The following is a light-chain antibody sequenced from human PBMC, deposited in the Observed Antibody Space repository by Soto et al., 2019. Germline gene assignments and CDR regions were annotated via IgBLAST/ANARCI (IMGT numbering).Light chain of an antibody. CDR3: QTWDTGIRV. Sequence: QPVLTQSPSASASLGASVKLTCTLSSGHSNYVIAWHQQQPEKGPRYLTKLNSDGSHSKGDGIPDRFSGSSSGAERYLTISSLQSEDEADYYCQTWDTGIRVFGGGTKLTVL. V-gene: IGLV4-69*01. CDR1: SGHSNYV. CDR2: LNSDGSH. J-gene: IGLJ2*01.